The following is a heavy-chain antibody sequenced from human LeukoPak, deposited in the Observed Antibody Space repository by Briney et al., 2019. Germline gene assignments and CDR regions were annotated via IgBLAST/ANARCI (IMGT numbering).Heavy chain of an antibody. D-gene: IGHD3-10*01. Sequence: SGGSLRLSCAASGFTFGNYWVHWVRQAPGKGLVWVSRINRDGSTTNYADSVKGRFTVSRDNAKNTLNLQMNSLGAEDTAVYYCARDKKSGESSEIDYWGQGTLVTVSS. J-gene: IGHJ4*02. CDR1: GFTFGNYW. CDR3: ARDKKSGESSEIDY. CDR2: INRDGSTT. V-gene: IGHV3-74*01.